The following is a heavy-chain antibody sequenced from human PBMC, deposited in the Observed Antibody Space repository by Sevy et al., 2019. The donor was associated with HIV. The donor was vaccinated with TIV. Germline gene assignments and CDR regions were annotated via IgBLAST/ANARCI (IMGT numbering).Heavy chain of an antibody. J-gene: IGHJ5*02. CDR3: AKRGGPWSSSWKGWFDP. D-gene: IGHD6-13*01. V-gene: IGHV3-23*01. CDR2: ISGSGGNT. CDR1: GFTFNSYA. Sequence: GGSLRLSCAASGFTFNSYAMNWVRQAPGKGLEWVSGISGSGGNTDYAESVKGRFTISRDNSKNTVYMQMNSLRAEDTAVYYWAKRGGPWSSSWKGWFDPWGQGTLVTVSS.